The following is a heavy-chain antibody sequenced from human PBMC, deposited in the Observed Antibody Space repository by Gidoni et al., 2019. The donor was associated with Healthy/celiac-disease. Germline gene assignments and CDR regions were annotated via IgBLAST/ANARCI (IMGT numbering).Heavy chain of an antibody. J-gene: IGHJ3*02. D-gene: IGHD3-9*01. CDR3: AKELRYFDWLFNNHDAFDI. CDR2: ISYDGSNK. CDR1: GFTFSSYG. Sequence: QVQLVESGGGVVQPGRSMRLSCAASGFTFSSYGVHWVRPAPGKGLEWVAVISYDGSNKYYADSVKGRFTISRDNSKNTLYLQMNSLRAEDTAVYYCAKELRYFDWLFNNHDAFDIWGQGTMVTVSS. V-gene: IGHV3-30*18.